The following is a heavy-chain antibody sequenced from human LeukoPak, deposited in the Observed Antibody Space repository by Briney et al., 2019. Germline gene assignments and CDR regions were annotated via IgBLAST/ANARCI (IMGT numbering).Heavy chain of an antibody. CDR1: GGSISSYY. Sequence: TPSETLSLTCTVSGGSISSYYWSWIRQPPGKGLEWIGYIYYSGSTNYNPSLKSRVTISVDTSKNQFSLKLSSVTAADTAVYYCARAPGRYCSSTSCYPKNYYYMDVWGKGTTVTISS. D-gene: IGHD2-2*01. V-gene: IGHV4-59*01. CDR3: ARAPGRYCSSTSCYPKNYYYMDV. CDR2: IYYSGST. J-gene: IGHJ6*03.